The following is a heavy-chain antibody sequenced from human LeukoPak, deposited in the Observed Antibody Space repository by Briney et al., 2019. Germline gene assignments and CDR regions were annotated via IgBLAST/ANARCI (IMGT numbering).Heavy chain of an antibody. CDR2: ISFGGTNK. Sequence: GGSLRLSCTASGFTFSSYGMHWVRQAPGKGLEWVPVISFGGTNKYYAESVKGRFTISRDNSRNTLYLQMNSLRAEDTAVYYCAKIVGYYDSSGSDFDYWGQGTLVTVSS. D-gene: IGHD3-22*01. V-gene: IGHV3-30*18. CDR3: AKIVGYYDSSGSDFDY. J-gene: IGHJ4*02. CDR1: GFTFSSYG.